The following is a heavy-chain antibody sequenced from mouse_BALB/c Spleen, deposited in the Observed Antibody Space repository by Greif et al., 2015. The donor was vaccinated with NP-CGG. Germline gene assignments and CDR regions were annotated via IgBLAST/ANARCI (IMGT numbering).Heavy chain of an antibody. Sequence: EVKLMESGPSLVNPSQTLSLTCSVTGDSITSGYWNWIRKFPGNKLEYMGYISYSGSSYYNPSLKSRISITRDTSKNQYYLQLNSVTTEDTATYHCAISYYGSSWFAYWGQGTLVTVTA. D-gene: IGHD1-1*01. CDR3: AISYYGSSWFAY. CDR1: GDSITSGY. J-gene: IGHJ3*01. CDR2: ISYSGSS. V-gene: IGHV3-8*02.